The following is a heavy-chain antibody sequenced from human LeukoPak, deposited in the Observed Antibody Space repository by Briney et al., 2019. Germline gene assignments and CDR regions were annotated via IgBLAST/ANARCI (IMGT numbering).Heavy chain of an antibody. CDR3: ARDGSSSSPYYYYGMDV. D-gene: IGHD6-13*01. V-gene: IGHV1-69*04. CDR1: GGTFSSYA. Sequence: SVKVSRKASGGTFSSYAISWVRQAPGQGLEWMGRIIPILGIANYAQKFQGRVTITADKSTSTAYMELSSLRSEDTAVYYCARDGSSSSPYYYYGMDVWGQGTTVTVSS. J-gene: IGHJ6*02. CDR2: IIPILGIA.